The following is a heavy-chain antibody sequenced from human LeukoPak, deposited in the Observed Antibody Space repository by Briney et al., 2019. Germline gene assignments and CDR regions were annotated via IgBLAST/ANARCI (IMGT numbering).Heavy chain of an antibody. J-gene: IGHJ4*02. CDR3: ATSTVTTADY. CDR1: GGSISSYY. Sequence: PSETLSLTCTVSGGSISSYYWSWIRQPAGKGLEWTGRIYTSGSTNYNPSLKSPVTISVDTSKNQSSLKLSSVTAADTAVYYCATSTVTTADYWGQGTLVTVSS. CDR2: IYTSGST. D-gene: IGHD4-11*01. V-gene: IGHV4-4*07.